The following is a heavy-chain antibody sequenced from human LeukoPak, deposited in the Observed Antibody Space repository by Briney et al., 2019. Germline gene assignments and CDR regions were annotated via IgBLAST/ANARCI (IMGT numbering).Heavy chain of an antibody. J-gene: IGHJ4*02. Sequence: SETLSLTCSVSDGSIRPFYWSWIRQSPGQGLEWIGNIYYRGYINYNPSLKNRVIISIDTSKNQFSLKVTSLTAADTAVYCCATNKDWAEADWGQGTLVIVPS. D-gene: IGHD3/OR15-3a*01. CDR3: ATNKDWAEAD. CDR1: DGSIRPFY. CDR2: IYYRGYI. V-gene: IGHV4-59*03.